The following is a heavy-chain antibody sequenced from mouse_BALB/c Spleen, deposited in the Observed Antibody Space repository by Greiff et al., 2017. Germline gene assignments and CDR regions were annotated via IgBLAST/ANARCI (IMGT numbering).Heavy chain of an antibody. CDR3: ARDYYGNYWYFDV. D-gene: IGHD2-1*01. J-gene: IGHJ1*01. V-gene: IGHV1-18*01. Sequence: VQLKQSGPELVKPGASVKIPCKASGYTFTDYNMDWVKQSHGKSLEWIGDINPNNGGTSYNQKFKGKATLTVDKSSSTAYMELRSLTSEDTAVYYCARDYYGNYWYFDVWGAGTTVTVSS. CDR1: GYTFTDYN. CDR2: INPNNGGT.